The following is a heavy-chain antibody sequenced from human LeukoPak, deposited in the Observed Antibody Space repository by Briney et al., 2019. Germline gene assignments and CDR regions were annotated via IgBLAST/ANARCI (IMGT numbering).Heavy chain of an antibody. Sequence: RSSETLSLTCTVSGGSISSSSYYWGWIRQPPGKGLEWIGSIYYTGTTFDNPSLKSRVTLSVDTSKNQFSLRLTSVTAADTAFYYCAREEYSSDWYGHDSWGQGTLVTVSS. CDR3: AREEYSSDWYGHDS. CDR1: GGSISSSSYY. D-gene: IGHD6-13*01. J-gene: IGHJ4*02. CDR2: IYYTGTT. V-gene: IGHV4-39*07.